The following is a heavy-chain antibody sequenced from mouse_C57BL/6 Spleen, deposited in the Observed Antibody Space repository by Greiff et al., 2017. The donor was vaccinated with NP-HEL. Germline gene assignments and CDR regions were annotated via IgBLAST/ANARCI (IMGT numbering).Heavy chain of an antibody. D-gene: IGHD2-3*01. J-gene: IGHJ2*01. CDR2: IYPGDGDT. CDR1: GYAFSSSW. Sequence: VQLKESGPELVKPGASVKISCKASGYAFSSSWMNWVKQRPGKGLEWIGRIYPGDGDTNYNGKFKGKATLTADKSSSTAYMQLSSLTSEDSAVYFCARSDDPYYFDYWGQGTTLTVSS. V-gene: IGHV1-82*01. CDR3: ARSDDPYYFDY.